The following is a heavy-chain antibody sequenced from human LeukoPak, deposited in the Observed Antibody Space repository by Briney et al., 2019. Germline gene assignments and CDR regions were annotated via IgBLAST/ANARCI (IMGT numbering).Heavy chain of an antibody. Sequence: ASVKVSCKASGYTFTSYYMHWVRQAPGQGLEWMGIINPSGGSTTYAQKFQGRVTMTRDMSTSTVYMELSSLRSEDTAVYYCAMSSSGWYYDHWGQGTLVTVSS. CDR3: AMSSSGWYYDH. CDR1: GYTFTSYY. CDR2: INPSGGST. J-gene: IGHJ4*02. V-gene: IGHV1-46*01. D-gene: IGHD6-19*01.